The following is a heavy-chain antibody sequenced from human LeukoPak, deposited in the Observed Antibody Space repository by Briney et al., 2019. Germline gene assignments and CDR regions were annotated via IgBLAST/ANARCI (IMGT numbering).Heavy chain of an antibody. CDR3: ARGRQYLKPGSGSSWDY. D-gene: IGHD3-10*01. J-gene: IGHJ4*02. CDR2: INHSGST. V-gene: IGHV4-34*01. CDR1: GGSFSGYY. Sequence: SETLSLTCAVYGGSFSGYYWSSIRQPPGKGLEWIGEINHSGSTNYNPSLKSRVTISVDTSKNQFSLKLSSVTAADTAVYYCARGRQYLKPGSGSSWDYWGQGTLVTVSS.